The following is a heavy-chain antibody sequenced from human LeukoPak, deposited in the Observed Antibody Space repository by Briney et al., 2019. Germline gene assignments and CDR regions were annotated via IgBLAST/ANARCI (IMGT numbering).Heavy chain of an antibody. CDR3: ARAGYYYDSSGYYYFP. Sequence: TSETLSLTCAVSGGSISSGGYSWSWIRQPPGKGLEWIGYIYYSGSTYYNPSLKSRVTISVDTSKNQFSLKLSSVTAADTAVYYCARAGYYYDSSGYYYFPWGQGTLVTVSS. CDR1: GGSISSGGYS. V-gene: IGHV4-30-4*07. J-gene: IGHJ5*02. CDR2: IYYSGST. D-gene: IGHD3-22*01.